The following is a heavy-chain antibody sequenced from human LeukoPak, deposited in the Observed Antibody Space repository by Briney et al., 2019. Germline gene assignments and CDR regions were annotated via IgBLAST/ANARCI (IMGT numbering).Heavy chain of an antibody. V-gene: IGHV3-23*01. J-gene: IGHJ5*02. Sequence: GGSLRLSCAASGFTFSSYAMSWVRQAPEKGLEWVSGISGSGGSTYYADSVKGRFTISRDNSENTLYLQMNSLRAEDTAVYYCAKGLQGYSSSWFDPWGQGTLVTVSS. CDR2: ISGSGGST. CDR1: GFTFSSYA. D-gene: IGHD4-11*01. CDR3: AKGLQGYSSSWFDP.